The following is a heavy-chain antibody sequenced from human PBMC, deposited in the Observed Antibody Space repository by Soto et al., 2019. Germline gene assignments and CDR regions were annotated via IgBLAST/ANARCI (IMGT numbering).Heavy chain of an antibody. Sequence: SETLSLTCVVSGSSISTDFYWGWIRQAPGKALEWIGSIYHSGTTYYNPSLRSRLTISVDTSNNQFSLMLRSVTAADTAVYHCARIARESKTFYSWFDPWGQGSLVTVSS. D-gene: IGHD1-26*01. J-gene: IGHJ5*02. V-gene: IGHV4-38-2*01. CDR3: ARIARESKTFYSWFDP. CDR1: GSSISTDFY. CDR2: IYHSGTT.